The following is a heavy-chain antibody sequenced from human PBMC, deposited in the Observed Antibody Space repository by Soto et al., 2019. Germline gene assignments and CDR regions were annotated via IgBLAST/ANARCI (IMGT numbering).Heavy chain of an antibody. CDR2: IKKVGSEK. D-gene: IGHD6-13*01. CDR1: EFSFSDYW. Sequence: EVQLVESGGGFVQPGGSLRLSCSASEFSFSDYWMTWVRQAPGKGLEWVASIKKVGSEKSYVDSVKGRFTISRDNAKNSLYLHMSSLRDEDTAVYYCARRAAVVGLDYWGQGALVTVSS. CDR3: ARRAAVVGLDY. J-gene: IGHJ4*02. V-gene: IGHV3-7*01.